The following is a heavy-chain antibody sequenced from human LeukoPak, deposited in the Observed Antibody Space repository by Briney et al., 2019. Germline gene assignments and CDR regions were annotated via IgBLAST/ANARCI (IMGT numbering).Heavy chain of an antibody. D-gene: IGHD3-10*01. J-gene: IGHJ6*03. CDR1: GYTFTSYG. Sequence: ASVKVSCKASGYTFTSYGISWVRQAPGQGLEWMGWISAYNGNTNYAQKLQGRVTMTTDTSTSTAYMELRSLRSDDTAVHYCAREGTMVRGVVNYYYMDVWGKGTTVTVSS. CDR2: ISAYNGNT. CDR3: AREGTMVRGVVNYYYMDV. V-gene: IGHV1-18*01.